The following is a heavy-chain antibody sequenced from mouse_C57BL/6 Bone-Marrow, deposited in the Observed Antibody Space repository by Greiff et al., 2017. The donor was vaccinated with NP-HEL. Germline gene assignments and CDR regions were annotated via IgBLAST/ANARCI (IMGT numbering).Heavy chain of an antibody. J-gene: IGHJ3*01. Sequence: EVQLHQSGPELVKPGASVKISCKASGYTFTDYYINWVKQSHGKSLEWIGDIYPKNGSTSYNQKFKGKATLTADKSSSTAYMELRSLTSEDSAVYYCARWAYGYFSFAYGGQGTLVTVSA. V-gene: IGHV1-26*01. D-gene: IGHD2-2*01. CDR2: IYPKNGST. CDR1: GYTFTDYY. CDR3: ARWAYGYFSFAY.